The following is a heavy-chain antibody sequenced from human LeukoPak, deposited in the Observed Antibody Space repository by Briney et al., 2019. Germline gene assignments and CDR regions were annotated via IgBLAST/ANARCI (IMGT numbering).Heavy chain of an antibody. D-gene: IGHD6-19*01. J-gene: IGHJ4*02. V-gene: IGHV4-59*01. Sequence: SETLSLTCTVPGGSISSYYWSWIRQPPGKGLEWIGYIYYSGSTNYNPSLKSRVTISVDTSKNQFSLKLSSVTAADTAVYYCARLTGGGWYYFDYWGQGTLVTVSS. CDR1: GGSISSYY. CDR3: ARLTGGGWYYFDY. CDR2: IYYSGST.